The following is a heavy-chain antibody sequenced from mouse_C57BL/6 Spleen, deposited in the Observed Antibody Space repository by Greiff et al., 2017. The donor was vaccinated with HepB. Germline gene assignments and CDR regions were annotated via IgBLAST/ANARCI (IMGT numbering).Heavy chain of an antibody. Sequence: ESGPGLVKPSQSLSLTCSVTGYSITSGYYWNWIRQFPGNKLEWMGYISYDGSNNYNPSLKNRISITRDTSKNQFFLKLNSVTTEDTATYYCARETGYWGQGTTLTVSS. CDR3: ARETGY. CDR2: ISYDGSN. V-gene: IGHV3-6*01. CDR1: GYSITSGYY. J-gene: IGHJ2*01.